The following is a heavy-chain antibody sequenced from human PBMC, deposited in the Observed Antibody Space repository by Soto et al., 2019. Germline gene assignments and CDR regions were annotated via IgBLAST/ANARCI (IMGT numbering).Heavy chain of an antibody. V-gene: IGHV1-69*06. D-gene: IGHD3-3*01. CDR2: IIPIFGTA. J-gene: IGHJ6*02. CDR3: ARDETVFWSGYYSGGYYYCMDV. CDR1: GGTFSSYA. Sequence: ASVKVSCKASGGTFSSYAISWVRQAPGQGLEWMGGIIPIFGTANYAQKFQGRVTITADKSTSTAYMELSSLRSEDTAVYYCARDETVFWSGYYSGGYYYCMDVWGQGTTVTVSS.